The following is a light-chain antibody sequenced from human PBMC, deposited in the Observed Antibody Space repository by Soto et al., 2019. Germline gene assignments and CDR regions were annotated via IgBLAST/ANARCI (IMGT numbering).Light chain of an antibody. J-gene: IGLJ3*02. CDR2: EVT. CDR1: RSDVGAYKY. V-gene: IGLV2-8*01. Sequence: QSALTQPPSASGSPGQSVTISCTGTRSDVGAYKYVSWYQQYPGKAPKLMIYEVTPRPSGVPDRFSGSKSANTASLTVSGLQAEDEADYYCTSYVGNDIWLFGGGTKITVL. CDR3: TSYVGNDIWL.